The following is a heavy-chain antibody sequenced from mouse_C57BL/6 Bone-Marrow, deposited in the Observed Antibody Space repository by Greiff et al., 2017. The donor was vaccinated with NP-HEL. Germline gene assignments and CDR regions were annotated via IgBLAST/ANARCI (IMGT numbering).Heavy chain of an antibody. CDR3: ARGGYNWYFDV. CDR2: INPSNGGT. J-gene: IGHJ1*03. Sequence: QVQLQQPGTALVKPGASVKLSCKASGYTFTSYWMHWVKQRPGQGLEWIGNINPSNGGTNYNEKFKSKATLTADKSSSTAYMQLSSLTSEDSAVYYCARGGYNWYFDVWGTGTTVTVSS. CDR1: GYTFTSYW. D-gene: IGHD3-1*01. V-gene: IGHV1-53*01.